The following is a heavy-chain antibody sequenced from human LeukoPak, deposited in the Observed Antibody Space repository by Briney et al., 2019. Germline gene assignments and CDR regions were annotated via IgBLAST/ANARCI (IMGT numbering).Heavy chain of an antibody. Sequence: GGSLRLSCAASGFTFSSYSMNWVRQAPGKGLEWVPYISSSSSTIYYADSVKGRFTISRDNAKNSLYLQMNSLRAEDTAVYYCARVRGQQLVSSFDYWGQGTLVTVSS. V-gene: IGHV3-48*04. CDR3: ARVRGQQLVSSFDY. CDR1: GFTFSSYS. CDR2: ISSSSSTI. D-gene: IGHD6-13*01. J-gene: IGHJ4*02.